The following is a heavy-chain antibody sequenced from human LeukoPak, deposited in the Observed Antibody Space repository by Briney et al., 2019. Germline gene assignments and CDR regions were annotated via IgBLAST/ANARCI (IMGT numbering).Heavy chain of an antibody. J-gene: IGHJ3*02. CDR3: ARGDPKAFDI. CDR1: GGSFSGYY. Sequence: PSETLSLTCAVYGGSFSGYYWSWIRQPPGKGLEWIREINHSGSTNYNPSLKSRVTISVDTSKNQFSLKLSSVTAADTAVYYCARGDPKAFDIWGQGTMVTVSS. CDR2: INHSGST. V-gene: IGHV4-34*01.